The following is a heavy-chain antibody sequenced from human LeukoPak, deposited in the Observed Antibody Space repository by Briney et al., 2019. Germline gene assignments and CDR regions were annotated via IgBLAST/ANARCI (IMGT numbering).Heavy chain of an antibody. D-gene: IGHD1-26*01. CDR3: ARVGHIVGATTGFGH. CDR1: GFTFSSNY. V-gene: IGHV3-53*01. Sequence: GGSLRLSCAASGFTFSSNYMSWVRQAPGKGLEWVSVIYSGGSTYYADSVKGRFTISRDNSKNTLYLQMNSLRAEDTAVYYCARVGHIVGATTGFGHWGQGTLVTVSS. J-gene: IGHJ4*02. CDR2: IYSGGST.